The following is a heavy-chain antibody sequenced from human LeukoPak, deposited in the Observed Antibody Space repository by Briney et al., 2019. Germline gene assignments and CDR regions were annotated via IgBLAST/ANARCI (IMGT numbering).Heavy chain of an antibody. Sequence: SETLSLTCTVSGGSISSYYWSWIRQPPGKGLEWIGYISHSGSTNYNPSLKSRVTISVDTSKKQFSLRVSSVTAADTAVYYCARLATAGYLNYWGQGTLVAVSS. CDR1: GGSISSYY. V-gene: IGHV4-59*08. CDR2: ISHSGST. CDR3: ARLATAGYLNY. J-gene: IGHJ4*02. D-gene: IGHD6-19*01.